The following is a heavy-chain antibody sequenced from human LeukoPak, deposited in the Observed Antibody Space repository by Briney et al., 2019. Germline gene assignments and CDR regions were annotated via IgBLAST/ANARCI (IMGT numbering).Heavy chain of an antibody. Sequence: GGSLRPSCVASGFIFSTYGMHWVRQAPGKGLEWVACIRHDGNTKYYAESVKGRFTISRDNSKNTLYLQMNSLRAEDTAVYYCAKLLHYDSSGYLETDAFDIWGQGTMVTVSS. D-gene: IGHD3-22*01. J-gene: IGHJ3*02. V-gene: IGHV3-30*02. CDR3: AKLLHYDSSGYLETDAFDI. CDR1: GFIFSTYG. CDR2: IRHDGNTK.